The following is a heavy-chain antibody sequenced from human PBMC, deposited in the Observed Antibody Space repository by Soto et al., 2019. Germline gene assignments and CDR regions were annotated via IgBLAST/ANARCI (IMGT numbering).Heavy chain of an antibody. CDR3: AKDVGQQLVLNYGMDV. CDR1: GFTFRSFG. V-gene: IGHV3-30*18. Sequence: QVQLVESGGGVIQPGTSLSLSCGSSGFTFRSFGMYWVRQAPGKGLEWVAVVSYDGNHKYYADSVKGRFTVSRDNAKNMLYLQMNSLRDEDTAVYYCAKDVGQQLVLNYGMDVWGQGTTVTVSS. CDR2: VSYDGNHK. D-gene: IGHD6-13*01. J-gene: IGHJ6*02.